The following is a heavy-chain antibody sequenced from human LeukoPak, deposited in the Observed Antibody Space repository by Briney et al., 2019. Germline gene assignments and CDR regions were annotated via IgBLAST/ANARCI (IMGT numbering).Heavy chain of an antibody. CDR3: ARAVVNTVTTFFPAPSPFDY. V-gene: IGHV5-51*01. J-gene: IGHJ4*02. CDR2: ISPGDSGI. CDR1: GYSFTNFW. Sequence: GESLKISCKGSGYSFTNFWIGWVRQMPGKGLEWMGVISPGDSGIRYSPSFQGHVTISADKSISTAYLQWSSLKAADTAVYYCARAVVNTVTTFFPAPSPFDYWGQGTLVTVSS. D-gene: IGHD4-17*01.